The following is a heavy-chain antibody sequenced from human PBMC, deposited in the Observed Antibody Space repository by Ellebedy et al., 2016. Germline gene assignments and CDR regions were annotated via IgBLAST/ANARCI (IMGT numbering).Heavy chain of an antibody. CDR1: GYTFTSYY. D-gene: IGHD6-6*01. V-gene: IGHV1-18*04. J-gene: IGHJ6*02. CDR2: ISAYNGNT. CDR3: AREGAARPDYYYYYGMDV. Sequence: ASVKVSCKASGYTFTSYYMHWVRQAPGQGLEWMGWISAYNGNTNYAQKLQGRVTMTTDTSTSTAYMELRSLRSDDTAVYYCAREGAARPDYYYYYGMDVWGQGTTVTVSS.